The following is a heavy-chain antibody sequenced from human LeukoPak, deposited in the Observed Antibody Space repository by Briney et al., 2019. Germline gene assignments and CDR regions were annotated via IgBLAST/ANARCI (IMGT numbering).Heavy chain of an antibody. CDR3: ARTDSGSYNHFDY. D-gene: IGHD1-26*01. CDR2: IWYDGSNK. J-gene: IGHJ4*02. CDR1: GFTFSSYG. V-gene: IGHV3-33*01. Sequence: GGSLRLSCAASGFTFSSYGMHWVRQAPGKGLEWVAVIWYDGSNKYYADSVKGRFTISRDNSKNTLYLQMNSLRAEDTAVFYCARTDSGSYNHFDYWGQGTLVTVS.